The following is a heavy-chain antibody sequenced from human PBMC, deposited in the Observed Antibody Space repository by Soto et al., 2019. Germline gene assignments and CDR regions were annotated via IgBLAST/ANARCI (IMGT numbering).Heavy chain of an antibody. CDR3: AREVRSNTGWYWDY. Sequence: QVQLQESGPGLVKPSETLSLTCTVSGGSIISYYWSWIRQSPEKGLEWIGYIHHSGSTLYNPSLNNRATVSLDRSNNQFSLKLTSVTAVDTALYYCAREVRSNTGWYWDYWGQGTLVTVSS. D-gene: IGHD6-19*01. J-gene: IGHJ4*02. CDR1: GGSIISYY. V-gene: IGHV4-59*01. CDR2: IHHSGST.